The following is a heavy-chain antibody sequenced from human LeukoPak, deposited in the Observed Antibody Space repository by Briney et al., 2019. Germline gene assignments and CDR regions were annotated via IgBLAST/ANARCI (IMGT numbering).Heavy chain of an antibody. V-gene: IGHV4-39*07. CDR1: GGSISSSNYH. D-gene: IGHD1-26*01. CDR2: FFYSGST. Sequence: PSETLSLTCTVSGGSISSSNYHWGWIRQPPGKGLEWIGSFFYSGSTYYDPSLQSRVTISVDSSKNQFSLKLTSVTAADTAVYYCARARELLPNFDYWGQGTLVTVSS. CDR3: ARARELLPNFDY. J-gene: IGHJ4*02.